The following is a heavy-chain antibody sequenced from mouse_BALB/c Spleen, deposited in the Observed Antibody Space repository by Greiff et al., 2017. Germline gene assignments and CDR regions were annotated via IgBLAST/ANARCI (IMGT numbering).Heavy chain of an antibody. CDR1: GFTFNTYA. D-gene: IGHD2-4*01. V-gene: IGHV10-1*02. CDR3: VRRAMITTGGYAMDY. Sequence: EVKLMESGGGLVQPKGSLKLSCAASGFTFNTYAMNWVRQAPGKGLEWVARIRSKSNNYATYYADSVKDRFTISRDDSQSMLYLQMNNLKTEDTAMYYCVRRAMITTGGYAMDYWGQGTSVTVSS. J-gene: IGHJ4*01. CDR2: IRSKSNNYAT.